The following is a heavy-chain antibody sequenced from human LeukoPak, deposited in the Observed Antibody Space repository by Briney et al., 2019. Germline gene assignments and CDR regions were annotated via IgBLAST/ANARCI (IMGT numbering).Heavy chain of an antibody. V-gene: IGHV1-2*02. D-gene: IGHD2-2*01. CDR1: GYTFTGYY. Sequence: ASVKVSCKASGYTFTGYYMHWVRQAPEQGLEWMGWINPNSGGTNYAQKFQGRVTMTRDTSISTAYMELSRLRSDDTAVYYCARVRVLGVVVPAAAAGWFDPWGQGTLVTVSS. J-gene: IGHJ5*02. CDR3: ARVRVLGVVVPAAAAGWFDP. CDR2: INPNSGGT.